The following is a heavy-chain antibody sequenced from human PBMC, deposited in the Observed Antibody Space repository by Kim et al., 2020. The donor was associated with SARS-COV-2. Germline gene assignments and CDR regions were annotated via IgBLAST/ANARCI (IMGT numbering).Heavy chain of an antibody. J-gene: IGHJ6*03. CDR3: ARVGRFLEWLLSTHYYYYLDV. CDR2: INHSGST. D-gene: IGHD3-3*01. V-gene: IGHV4-34*01. CDR1: GGSFSGYY. Sequence: SETLSLTCAVYGGSFSGYYWRWIRQPPGKGLEWIGEINHSGSTNYNPSLKSRGTISVDTSKNQFSLKLSSVTAADTAVYYCARVGRFLEWLLSTHYYYYLDVWGKGTTVTVSS.